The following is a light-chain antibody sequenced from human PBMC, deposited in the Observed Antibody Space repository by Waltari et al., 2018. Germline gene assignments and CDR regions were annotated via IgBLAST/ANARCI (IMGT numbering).Light chain of an antibody. CDR2: KNN. V-gene: IGLV1-47*01. CDR3: AAWDDSLSGLV. CDR1: STKIRSNS. Sequence: SVLTQPPSASGTPGQKVTITCNGSSTKIRSNSVYWYQQFPGTAPKLLIFKNNQRPSGVPDRFSDSKSGTSASLAINGLRSEDEADYYCAAWDDSLSGLVLGGGTKVTVL. J-gene: IGLJ3*02.